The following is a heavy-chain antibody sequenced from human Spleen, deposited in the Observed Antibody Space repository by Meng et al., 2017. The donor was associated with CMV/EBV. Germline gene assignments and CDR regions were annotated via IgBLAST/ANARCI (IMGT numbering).Heavy chain of an antibody. D-gene: IGHD6-19*01. V-gene: IGHV4-39*01. Sequence: QREERGPGLVRPPEALSLPLCVSGGSISTSGSYWGWIRQPPGKGLEWIGSIGHSGFTYYTPSLKSRVTVSIDTSRNQFSLWLTSVTAADTAVYYCVRSSAWVRTGFDPWGQGTLVTVSS. CDR3: VRSSAWVRTGFDP. CDR2: IGHSGFT. CDR1: GGSISTSGSY. J-gene: IGHJ5*02.